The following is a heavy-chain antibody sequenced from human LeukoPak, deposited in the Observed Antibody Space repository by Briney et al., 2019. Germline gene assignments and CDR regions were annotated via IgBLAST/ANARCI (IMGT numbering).Heavy chain of an antibody. V-gene: IGHV4-59*01. CDR1: GGSISSYY. CDR2: IYYSGST. J-gene: IGHJ4*02. D-gene: IGHD4-17*01. Sequence: SETLSLTCTVSGGSISSYYWSWVRRPPGKGPEWIGYIYYSGSTNYNPSLKSRVTISVDTSKNQFSLKLSSVTAADTAVYYCAGASDGDYSNYFDYWGQGTLVTVSS. CDR3: AGASDGDYSNYFDY.